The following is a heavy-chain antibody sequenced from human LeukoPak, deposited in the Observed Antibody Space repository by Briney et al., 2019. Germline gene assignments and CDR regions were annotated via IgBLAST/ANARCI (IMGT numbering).Heavy chain of an antibody. CDR3: ARGLGEFDY. CDR1: GGSFSGYY. Sequence: SETLSLTCAVYGGSFSGYYSSWIRQPPGKGLEWIGEINHSGSTNYNPSLKSRVTISVDTSKNQFSLRLSSVTAADTAVYYCARGLGEFDYWGQGTLVTVSS. D-gene: IGHD2-21*01. V-gene: IGHV4-34*01. CDR2: INHSGST. J-gene: IGHJ4*02.